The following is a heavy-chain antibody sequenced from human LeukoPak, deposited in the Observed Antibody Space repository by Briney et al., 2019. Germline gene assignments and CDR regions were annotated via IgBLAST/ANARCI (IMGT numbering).Heavy chain of an antibody. V-gene: IGHV3-43D*03. CDR3: AKDMGQQLEHHYYYYGMDV. D-gene: IGHD6-13*01. CDR2: ISWGGGST. J-gene: IGHJ6*02. Sequence: GGSLRLSCAASGFTFDDYAMHWARHAPGKGLEWVSFISWGGGSTYHADSVKGRFTISRDNSKNSLYLQMNSLRAEDTALYYCAKDMGQQLEHHYYYYGMDVWGQGTTVTVSS. CDR1: GFTFDDYA.